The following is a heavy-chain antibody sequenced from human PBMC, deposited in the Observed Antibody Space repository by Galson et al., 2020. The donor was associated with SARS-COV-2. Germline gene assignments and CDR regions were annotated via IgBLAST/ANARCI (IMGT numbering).Heavy chain of an antibody. CDR2: IYYSGST. Sequence: SETLSLTCTVSGGSISSGGYYWSWIRQHPGKGLEWIGYIYYSGSTYYNPSLKSRVTISVDTSKNQFSLKLSSVTAADTAVYYCARDRYDFWSGYYKHGMDVWGQGTTVTVSS. V-gene: IGHV4-31*03. J-gene: IGHJ6*02. CDR1: GGSISSGGYY. CDR3: ARDRYDFWSGYYKHGMDV. D-gene: IGHD3-3*01.